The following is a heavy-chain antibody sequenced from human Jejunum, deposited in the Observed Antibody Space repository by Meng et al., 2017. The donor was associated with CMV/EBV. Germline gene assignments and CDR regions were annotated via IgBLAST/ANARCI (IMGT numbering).Heavy chain of an antibody. J-gene: IGHJ5*02. Sequence: QITLQGSGPTLVKPTQTLTLTCSFSGFSLTTNGVGVGWIRRPPGKALEWLALIYWDDDIHYSPSLKNRLTIIKDTSKNRVVLIMTDMDPVDTATYYCAYRRGGGSGWNWFGPWGQGTLVTVSS. V-gene: IGHV2-5*02. D-gene: IGHD6-19*01. CDR1: GFSLTTNGVG. CDR2: IYWDDDI. CDR3: AYRRGGGSGWNWFGP.